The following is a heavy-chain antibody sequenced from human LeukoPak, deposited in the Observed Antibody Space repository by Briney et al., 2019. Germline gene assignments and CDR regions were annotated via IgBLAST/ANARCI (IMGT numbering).Heavy chain of an antibody. D-gene: IGHD4-17*01. V-gene: IGHV4-34*01. Sequence: SETLSPTCAVYGGSFSGYYWSWIRQPPGKGLEWIGEINHSGSTNYNPSLKSRVTISVDTSKNQFSLKLSSVTAADTAVYYCAREVYGDYVVKAWFDPWGQGTLVTVSS. J-gene: IGHJ5*02. CDR2: INHSGST. CDR3: AREVYGDYVVKAWFDP. CDR1: GGSFSGYY.